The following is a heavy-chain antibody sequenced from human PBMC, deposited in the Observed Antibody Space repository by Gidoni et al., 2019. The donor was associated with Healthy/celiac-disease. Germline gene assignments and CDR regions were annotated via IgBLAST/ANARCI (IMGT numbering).Heavy chain of an antibody. CDR1: GSTFDDYT. V-gene: IGHV3-43*01. Sequence: EVQRVESGGGVVQPGGSLRLSCAASGSTFDDYTMHWVRQAPGKGLELVALISWDGGSTYYADSVKGRFTISRDNSKNSLYLQMNSLRTEDTALYYCAKDVCSGGSCYWFDPWGQGTLVTVSS. J-gene: IGHJ5*02. CDR3: AKDVCSGGSCYWFDP. CDR2: ISWDGGST. D-gene: IGHD2-15*01.